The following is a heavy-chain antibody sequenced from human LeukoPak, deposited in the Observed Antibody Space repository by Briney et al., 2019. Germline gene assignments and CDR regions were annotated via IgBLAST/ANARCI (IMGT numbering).Heavy chain of an antibody. V-gene: IGHV3-66*01. J-gene: IGHJ4*02. CDR1: GFTVSGNH. CDR2: IHRGGNT. D-gene: IGHD3-10*01. CDR3: ARDPGYGLGVDYGDY. Sequence: GGSLRLSCAASGFTVSGNHMSWVRQAPGKGLEWLSVIHRGGNTYYADSVKGRFTISRDSSKNTVFLQMDSLRAEDTPVYYCARDPGYGLGVDYGDYWGQGTLVTVSS.